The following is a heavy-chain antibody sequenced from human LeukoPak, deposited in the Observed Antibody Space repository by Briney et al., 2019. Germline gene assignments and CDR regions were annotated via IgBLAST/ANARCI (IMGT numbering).Heavy chain of an antibody. CDR1: GFTFSSYG. V-gene: IGHV3-30*02. CDR2: IRYDGSNK. J-gene: IGHJ6*03. D-gene: IGHD1-1*01. CDR3: AKGGKVQLERRFPLGYYYYMDV. Sequence: QSGGSLRLSCAASGFTFSSYGIHWVRQAPGKGLEWVAFIRYDGSNKYYADSVKGRFTISRDNSKNTLYLQMNSLRAEDTAVYYCAKGGKVQLERRFPLGYYYYMDVWGKGTTVTISS.